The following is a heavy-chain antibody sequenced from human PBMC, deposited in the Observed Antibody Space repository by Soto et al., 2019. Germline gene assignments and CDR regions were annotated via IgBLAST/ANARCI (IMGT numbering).Heavy chain of an antibody. D-gene: IGHD6-13*01. CDR2: ISDSGGFI. J-gene: IGHJ4*02. V-gene: IGHV3-21*01. CDR3: ATSTSWNDFH. Sequence: EVLLVESGGGLVKPGGSLRLSCAASGFNFGGSSMNWVRQSPRKGLEWVSSISDSGGFIKYADSVKGRFTISRDNAKNSLFLQMDSLRADDTAVYYCATSTSWNDFHWGQGTLGTVSS. CDR1: GFNFGGSS.